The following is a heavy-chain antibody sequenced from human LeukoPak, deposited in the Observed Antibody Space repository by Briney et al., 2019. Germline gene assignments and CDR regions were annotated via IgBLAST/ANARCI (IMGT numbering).Heavy chain of an antibody. V-gene: IGHV3-7*01. J-gene: IGHJ6*02. CDR1: GFTFSSYW. CDR2: IKQDGSER. Sequence: GGSPRLSCAASGFTFSSYWMSWVRQAPGKGLEWVANIKQDGSERYYVDSVKGRFTISRDNAKSSLYLQMNSLRAEDTAVYYCARKAAPAMDVWGQGTTVTVSS. D-gene: IGHD6-6*01. CDR3: ARKAAPAMDV.